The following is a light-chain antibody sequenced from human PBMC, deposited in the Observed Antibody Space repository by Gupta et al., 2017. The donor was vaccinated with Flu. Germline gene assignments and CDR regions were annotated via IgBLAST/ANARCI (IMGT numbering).Light chain of an antibody. J-gene: IGKJ1*01. CDR2: KGS. V-gene: IGKV2-30*01. Sequence: DVVMTQSPLSLPVTLGQPASISCRSSQSLVSSDGNTYLNWFQQRPGQSPRRLIYKGSNRDSGVPDRFSGSGSGTDFTLKISRGEADDVGVYYCRQQKHWPRTFGQGTKVEIK. CDR1: QSLVSSDGNTY. CDR3: RQQKHWPRT.